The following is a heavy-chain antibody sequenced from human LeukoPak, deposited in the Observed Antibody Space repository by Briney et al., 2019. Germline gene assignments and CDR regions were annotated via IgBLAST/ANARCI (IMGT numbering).Heavy chain of an antibody. Sequence: PSETLSLTCYVSGASISDYYWVWFRQSPGKGLEWIASLLYSGSLHYYPSLKSRVAISVDTSKTHFSLNLTSVTTADTAVYHCARTGRRGYFDLWGRGSLVTVSS. CDR1: GASISDYY. CDR3: ARTGRRGYFDL. CDR2: LLYSGSL. D-gene: IGHD1-14*01. J-gene: IGHJ2*01. V-gene: IGHV4-59*01.